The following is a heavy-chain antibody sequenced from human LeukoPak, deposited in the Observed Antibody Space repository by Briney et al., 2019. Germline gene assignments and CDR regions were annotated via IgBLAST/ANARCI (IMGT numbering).Heavy chain of an antibody. CDR3: ARLQYGLLWFGEPDAGAFDI. V-gene: IGHV1-69*05. CDR2: IIPIFGTA. CDR1: GGTFSSYA. D-gene: IGHD3-10*01. J-gene: IGHJ3*02. Sequence: SVKVSRKASGGTFSSYAISWVRQAPGQGLEWMGGIIPIFGTANYAQKFQGRVTITTDESTSTAYMELSSLRSEDTAVYYCARLQYGLLWFGEPDAGAFDIWGQGTMVTVSS.